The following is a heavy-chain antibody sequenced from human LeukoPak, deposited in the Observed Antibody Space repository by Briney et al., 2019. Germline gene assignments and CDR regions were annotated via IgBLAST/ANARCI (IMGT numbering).Heavy chain of an antibody. CDR2: ISYDGSNK. J-gene: IGHJ6*02. CDR3: TKDRGYYDFWSGYYGHYYGMDV. CDR1: GFTFSSYG. D-gene: IGHD3-3*01. V-gene: IGHV3-30*18. Sequence: GRSPRLSCAASGFTFSSYGMHWVRQGPGEGLEWEAVISYDGSNKYYADSVKGRFTISRDNSKNTLYLHMNSLRAEDTAVYYCTKDRGYYDFWSGYYGHYYGMDVWGQGTTVTVSS.